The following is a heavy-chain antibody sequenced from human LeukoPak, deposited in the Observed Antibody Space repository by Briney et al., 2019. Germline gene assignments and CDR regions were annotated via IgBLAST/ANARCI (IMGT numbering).Heavy chain of an antibody. CDR1: GGSFSSYY. V-gene: IGHV4-59*01. Sequence: PSETLSLTCTVSGGSFSSYYWSWIRQPPGKGLEWIGNIHYSGSTKYNPSLKSRVTISEDTSKNQFSLKLSSVTAADTAVYYCARETGTYVDYWGQGTLVTVSS. D-gene: IGHD1/OR15-1a*01. CDR3: ARETGTYVDY. CDR2: IHYSGST. J-gene: IGHJ4*02.